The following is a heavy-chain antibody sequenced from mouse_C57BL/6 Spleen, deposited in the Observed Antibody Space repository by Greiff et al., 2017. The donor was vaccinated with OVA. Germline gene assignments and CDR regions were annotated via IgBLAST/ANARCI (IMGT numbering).Heavy chain of an antibody. D-gene: IGHD1-1*01. CDR1: GFTFSSYG. Sequence: EVQLQESGGDLVKPGGSLKLSCAASGFTFSSYGMSWVRQTPDKRLEWVATISSGGSYTYYPDSVKGRFTISRDNAKNTLYLQMSSLKSEDTAMYYCARSYYYGSKDFDYWGQGTTLTVSS. CDR3: ARSYYYGSKDFDY. V-gene: IGHV5-6*01. J-gene: IGHJ2*01. CDR2: ISSGGSYT.